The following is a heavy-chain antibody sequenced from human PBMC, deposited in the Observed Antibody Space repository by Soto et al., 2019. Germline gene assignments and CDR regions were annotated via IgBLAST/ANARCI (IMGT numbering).Heavy chain of an antibody. D-gene: IGHD3-22*01. J-gene: IGHJ3*02. CDR1: GYTFTSYA. V-gene: IGHV1-3*01. CDR2: INAGNGNT. Sequence: ASVKVSCKASGYTFTSYAMHWVRQAPGQRLEWMGWINAGNGNTKYSQKFQDRVTITRDTSASTAYMELSSLRSEDTAVYYCARGHYDSSGYYAFDIWGQGTMVTVSS. CDR3: ARGHYDSSGYYAFDI.